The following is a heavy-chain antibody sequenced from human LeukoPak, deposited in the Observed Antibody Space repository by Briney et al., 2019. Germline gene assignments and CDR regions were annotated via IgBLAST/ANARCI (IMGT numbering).Heavy chain of an antibody. D-gene: IGHD3-16*01. CDR3: ARDLGGNAFDI. Sequence: PGGSLRLSCAASRFTVSSNYMNWVRQAPGRGLEWVSVMYSGGSTYYADSVKGRFTISRDNSKNTLFLHMNSLRAEDTAVYYCARDLGGNAFDIWGQGTMVTVSS. CDR2: MYSGGST. CDR1: RFTVSSNY. J-gene: IGHJ3*02. V-gene: IGHV3-66*01.